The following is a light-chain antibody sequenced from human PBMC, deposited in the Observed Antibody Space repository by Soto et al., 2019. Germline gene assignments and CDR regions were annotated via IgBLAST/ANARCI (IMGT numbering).Light chain of an antibody. V-gene: IGLV2-14*01. J-gene: IGLJ3*02. CDR2: DVS. CDR3: SSYTSSSTPWV. CDR1: SSDVGGYNY. Sequence: QSALTQPASVSGSPGQSITISCTGTSSDVGGYNYVSWYQQHPGKAPKLMIYDVSNRPSGVSNRFSGSKSGNTASLTISGLQAEDEADYYCSSYTSSSTPWVFGVGTKVTVL.